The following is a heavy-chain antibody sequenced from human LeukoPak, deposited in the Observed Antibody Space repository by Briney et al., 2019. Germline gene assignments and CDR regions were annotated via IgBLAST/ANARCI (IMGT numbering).Heavy chain of an antibody. J-gene: IGHJ5*02. Sequence: ETLSLTCTVSGYSISSGYYWGWIRQPPGKGLEWVSTISGFGESTYYADSVKGRFTISRDNSKNTLYLQMNSLRADDAAVYYCAKGGHFSCFDPWGQGTLVTVSS. D-gene: IGHD1-26*01. V-gene: IGHV3-23*01. CDR2: ISGFGEST. CDR3: AKGGHFSCFDP. CDR1: GYSISSGYY.